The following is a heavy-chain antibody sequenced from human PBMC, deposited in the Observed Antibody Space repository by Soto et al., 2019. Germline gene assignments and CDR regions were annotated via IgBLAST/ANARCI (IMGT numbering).Heavy chain of an antibody. CDR1: GFTFSSYS. Sequence: QVQLVESGGGVVQPGRSLRLACAPSGFTFSSYSMHWVRQAPGKGLEWVGVISSNGGQKYYADSVKGRFTISRDNSNNQLYLQMNSLRAEDTAIYYCAKDALTAGTFDYWGQGTLVTVSS. CDR3: AKDALTAGTFDY. CDR2: ISSNGGQK. V-gene: IGHV3-30*18. D-gene: IGHD6-13*01. J-gene: IGHJ4*02.